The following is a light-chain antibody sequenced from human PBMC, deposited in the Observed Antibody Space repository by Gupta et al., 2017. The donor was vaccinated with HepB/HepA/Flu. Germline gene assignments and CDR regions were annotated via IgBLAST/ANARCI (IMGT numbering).Light chain of an antibody. CDR2: EVS. CDR3: FSYANSNTYV. V-gene: IGLV2-23*02. CDR1: SSDVGGYNL. J-gene: IGLJ1*01. Sequence: QSALTQPASVSGSPGQSITISCTGTSSDVGGYNLVSWYQHHPGKAPKLMIYEVSKWPSGVSNRFSGSKSGNTASLTISGLQAEDEADYYCFSYANSNTYVFGSGTKVTVL.